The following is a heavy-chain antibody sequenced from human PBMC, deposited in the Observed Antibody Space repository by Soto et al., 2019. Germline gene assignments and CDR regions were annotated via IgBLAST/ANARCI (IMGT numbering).Heavy chain of an antibody. Sequence: SETLSFPSNVSGCSIRSSSYYWSWFRQPSGKGLEWIGSIYYSWSTYYNPSLKSRVTISVDTSKNQFSLKLSSVTAADTAVYYCAKGGSGSYSNAFDIWGQGTMVT. CDR1: GCSIRSSSYY. J-gene: IGHJ3*02. D-gene: IGHD3-10*01. V-gene: IGHV4-39*01. CDR2: IYYSWST. CDR3: AKGGSGSYSNAFDI.